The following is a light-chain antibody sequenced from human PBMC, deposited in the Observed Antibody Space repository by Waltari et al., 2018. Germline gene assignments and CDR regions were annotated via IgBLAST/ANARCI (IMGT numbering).Light chain of an antibody. J-gene: IGKJ1*01. CDR2: WAS. CDR3: QQYYRSRT. V-gene: IGKV4-1*01. CDR1: QSVFYRSDNKNY. Sequence: DSVMTQSPDSLAVSLGERATIDCTSSQSVFYRSDNKNYLAWYQHKPGQPPKLLFYWASTRESGVPDRFSASGSGTDFTLTINNLQAEDVADYYCQQYYRSRTFGQGTKVEIK.